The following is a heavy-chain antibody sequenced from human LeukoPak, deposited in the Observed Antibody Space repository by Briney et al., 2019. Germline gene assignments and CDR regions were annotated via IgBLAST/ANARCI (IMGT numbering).Heavy chain of an antibody. Sequence: ASVKVSCKASGYTFTGLYIHWVRQAPGQGLEWMGWINPKSGAADYAQKFQGRVTMTRDTSTDTTYMELSRLRSDDTAVYFCAREKDTKEPYFDYWGQGTLVTVSS. V-gene: IGHV1-2*02. CDR3: AREKDTKEPYFDY. CDR1: GYTFTGLY. J-gene: IGHJ4*02. CDR2: INPKSGAA. D-gene: IGHD2-15*01.